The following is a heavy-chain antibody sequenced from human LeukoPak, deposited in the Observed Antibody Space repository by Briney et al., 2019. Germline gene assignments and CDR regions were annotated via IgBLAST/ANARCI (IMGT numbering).Heavy chain of an antibody. J-gene: IGHJ3*02. V-gene: IGHV3-33*01. Sequence: QPGRSLRLSCAASGFTFSSYGMHWVRQAPGKGLEWVAVIWDDGSNKYYADSVKGRFTISRDNSKNTLYLQMNSLRAEDTAVYYCAREEARSIAAAGTTYAFDIWGQGTMVTVSS. CDR2: IWDDGSNK. D-gene: IGHD6-13*01. CDR3: AREEARSIAAAGTTYAFDI. CDR1: GFTFSSYG.